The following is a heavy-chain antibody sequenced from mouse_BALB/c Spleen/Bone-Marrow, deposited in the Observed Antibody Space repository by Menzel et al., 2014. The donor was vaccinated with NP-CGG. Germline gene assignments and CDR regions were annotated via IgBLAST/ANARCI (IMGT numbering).Heavy chain of an antibody. CDR3: ARPPYYGNYVDY. V-gene: IGHV1-19*01. J-gene: IGHJ2*01. Sequence: EVQLQQSGPELVKPGASVKMSCKASGYTFTDYYVDWVKQSHGESFEWIGRVNPYNGGTSYNQKFKGKATLTVDKSSSTAYMELNSLTSEDSAVYYCARPPYYGNYVDYWGQGTTLTVSS. CDR2: VNPYNGGT. D-gene: IGHD2-10*01. CDR1: GYTFTDYY.